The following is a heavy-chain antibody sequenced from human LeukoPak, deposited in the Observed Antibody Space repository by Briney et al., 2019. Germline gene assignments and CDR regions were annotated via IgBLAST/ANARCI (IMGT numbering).Heavy chain of an antibody. V-gene: IGHV1-2*02. J-gene: IGHJ5*02. CDR1: GYTFTGYY. CDR3: ARAGYDFWSGYVNWFDP. D-gene: IGHD3-3*01. CDR2: INPNSGGT. Sequence: ASVKVSCKASGYTFTGYYMHWVRQAPGQGLEWMGWINPNSGGTNYAQKFQGRVTMTRDTSISTAYMELSRLRSDDTAVYYCARAGYDFWSGYVNWFDPWGQGTLVTVSS.